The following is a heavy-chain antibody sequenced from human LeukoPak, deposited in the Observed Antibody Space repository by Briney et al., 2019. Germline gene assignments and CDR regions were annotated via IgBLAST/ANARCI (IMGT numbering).Heavy chain of an antibody. Sequence: ASVKVSCKASGYTFTSYAMHWVRQAPGQRLEWMGWINAGNGNTKYSQKFQGRVTITRDTSASTAYMELSSLRSEDTAVYYCARMRGITIFGVAIRVGYFDYWGQGTLVTVSS. D-gene: IGHD3-3*01. J-gene: IGHJ4*02. CDR3: ARMRGITIFGVAIRVGYFDY. CDR2: INAGNGNT. V-gene: IGHV1-3*01. CDR1: GYTFTSYA.